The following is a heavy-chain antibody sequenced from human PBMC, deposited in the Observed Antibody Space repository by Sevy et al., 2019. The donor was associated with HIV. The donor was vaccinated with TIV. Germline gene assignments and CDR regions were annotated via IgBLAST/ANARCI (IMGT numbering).Heavy chain of an antibody. J-gene: IGHJ4*02. D-gene: IGHD4-17*01. CDR3: ASDLEFYDYGDYGPAFMPDY. Sequence: GGSLRLSCAASGFTFSTYGMHWVRQAPGKGLEWVAVIWFDGSNTYYVDSVKGRFTISRDIAKNTLHIQMNSLRAEDTAVYYCASDLEFYDYGDYGPAFMPDYWGQGTLVTVSS. CDR2: IWFDGSNT. V-gene: IGHV3-33*01. CDR1: GFTFSTYG.